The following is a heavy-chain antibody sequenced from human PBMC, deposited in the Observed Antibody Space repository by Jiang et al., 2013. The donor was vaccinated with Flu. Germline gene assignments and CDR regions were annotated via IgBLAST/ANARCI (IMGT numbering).Heavy chain of an antibody. CDR1: GGSITYYY. D-gene: IGHD2-21*02. CDR2: VFHSGSA. J-gene: IGHJ3*01. Sequence: KPSETLSLTCNVSGGSITYYYWSWIRQSPGKGLEWIGNVFHSGSADYNPSLKSRVTLSIDTSKNLFSLKLSSVTTADTAVYYCARVEGVVVTPITPDDAFDVWGHGTVVTVSS. V-gene: IGHV4-59*13. CDR3: ARVEGVVVTPITPDDAFDV.